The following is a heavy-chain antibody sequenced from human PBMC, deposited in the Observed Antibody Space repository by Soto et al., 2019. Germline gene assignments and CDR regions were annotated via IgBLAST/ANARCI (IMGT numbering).Heavy chain of an antibody. CDR2: IYYSGST. CDR1: GGSISSGGYY. J-gene: IGHJ4*02. CDR3: ARSAARTRSFDY. V-gene: IGHV4-31*03. Sequence: QVQLQESGPGLVKPSQTLSLTCTVSGGSISSGGYYWSWIRQHPGKGLEWIGYIYYSGSTYYNPSLRSRVTIAVDTSKNQFSLKLSSVTAADSAVYYCARSAARTRSFDYWGQGTLVTVSS.